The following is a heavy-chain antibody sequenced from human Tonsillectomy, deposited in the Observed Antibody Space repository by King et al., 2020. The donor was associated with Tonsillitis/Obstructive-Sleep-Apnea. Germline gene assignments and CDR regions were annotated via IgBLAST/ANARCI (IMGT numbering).Heavy chain of an antibody. V-gene: IGHV3-23*04. CDR2: ISGSGGST. Sequence: VQLVESGGGLVQPGGSLRLSCAASGFTFSSFVMSWVRQAPGKGLEWVSSISGSGGSTYYAGSVKGRFTISRATSKNTLYLQMDSLRAEDTAVYYCAKSLYSSSSLLDYWGQGALVTVSS. CDR1: GFTFSSFV. CDR3: AKSLYSSSSLLDY. J-gene: IGHJ4*02. D-gene: IGHD6-6*01.